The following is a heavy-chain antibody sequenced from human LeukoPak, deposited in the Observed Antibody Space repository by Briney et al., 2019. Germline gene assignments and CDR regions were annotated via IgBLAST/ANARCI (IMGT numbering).Heavy chain of an antibody. D-gene: IGHD2-21*01. CDR2: THPMSAHT. CDR1: AYFPAVFY. J-gene: IGHJ5*02. CDR3: ALLVYCGGDCSSWSNP. Sequence: SVKLFCILSAYFPAVFYMHWGRPLPGHVIEWMGSTHPMSAHTNYAQKFQGRVTMTRDTSISTAYMELSRLSSDNTAVYYCALLVYCGGDCSSWSNPWGQGSLVTVSS. V-gene: IGHV1-2*02.